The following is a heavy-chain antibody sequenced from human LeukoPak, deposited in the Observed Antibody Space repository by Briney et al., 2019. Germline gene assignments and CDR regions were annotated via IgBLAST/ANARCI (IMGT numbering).Heavy chain of an antibody. CDR2: IRSKANSYAT. V-gene: IGHV3-73*01. CDR3: AKDIPLYNWNDY. CDR1: GFTFSGSA. D-gene: IGHD1-20*01. J-gene: IGHJ4*02. Sequence: PGGSLRLSCAASGFTFSGSAMHWVRQASGKGLEWVGRIRSKANSYATAYAASVKGRFTISRDDSKNTAYLQMNSLRAEDTAVYYCAKDIPLYNWNDYWGQGTLVTVSS.